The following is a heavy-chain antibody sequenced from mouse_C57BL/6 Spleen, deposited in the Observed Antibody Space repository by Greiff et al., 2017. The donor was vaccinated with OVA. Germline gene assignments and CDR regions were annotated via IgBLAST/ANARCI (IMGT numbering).Heavy chain of an antibody. CDR3: ARSSAQAPYFDY. Sequence: QVHVKQPGAELVRPGSSVKLSCKASGYTFTSYWMHWVKQRPIQGLEWIGNIDPSDSETHYNQKFKDKATLTVDKSSSTAYMQLSSLTSEDSAVYYCARSSAQAPYFDYWGQGTTLTVSS. J-gene: IGHJ2*01. CDR2: IDPSDSET. V-gene: IGHV1-52*01. D-gene: IGHD3-2*02. CDR1: GYTFTSYW.